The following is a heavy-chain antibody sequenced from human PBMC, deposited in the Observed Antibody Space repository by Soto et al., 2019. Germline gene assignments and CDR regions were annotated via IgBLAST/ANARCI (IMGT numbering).Heavy chain of an antibody. Sequence: QVQLVQSGAEVKKPGSSVKVSCKASGGTFSSYAISWVRQAPGQGLEWMGGIIPIFGTANYAQKFQGRVTITADESTSTAYMELSSLRSEDTAVYYCARVGVPAAMSPTPHYGMDVWGQGTTVTVSS. CDR2: IIPIFGTA. D-gene: IGHD2-2*01. CDR1: GGTFSSYA. CDR3: ARVGVPAAMSPTPHYGMDV. J-gene: IGHJ6*02. V-gene: IGHV1-69*01.